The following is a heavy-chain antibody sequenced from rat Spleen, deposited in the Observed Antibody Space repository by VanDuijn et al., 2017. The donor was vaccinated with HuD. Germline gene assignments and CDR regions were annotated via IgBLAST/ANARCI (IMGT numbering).Heavy chain of an antibody. D-gene: IGHD1-6*01. CDR2: ISWGGSST. Sequence: EVQLVESGGGLVQPGRSLKLSCAASGFTFDDYGMAWVRQAPKNGLEWVASISWGGSSTYYPDNVKGRFTISRDNAKSTLYLQMNSLRSEDTATYYCGRIIYTLDYWGQGVMVTVSS. CDR1: GFTFDDYG. CDR3: GRIIYTLDY. J-gene: IGHJ2*01. V-gene: IGHV5-29*01.